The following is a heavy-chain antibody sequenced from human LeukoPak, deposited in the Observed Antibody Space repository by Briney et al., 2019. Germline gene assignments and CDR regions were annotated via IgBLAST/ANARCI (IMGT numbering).Heavy chain of an antibody. D-gene: IGHD3-16*01. CDR2: IKQDGREK. CDR3: ARDLPMSRLGDAFDI. CDR1: GFTFSSYW. Sequence: GGSLRLSCAASGFTFSSYWMSWVRQAPGKGLEWVANIKQDGREKYYVDSVKGRFTISRDNAKNSLYLQMNSLRAEDTAVYYCARDLPMSRLGDAFDIWGQGTMVTVSS. J-gene: IGHJ3*02. V-gene: IGHV3-7*04.